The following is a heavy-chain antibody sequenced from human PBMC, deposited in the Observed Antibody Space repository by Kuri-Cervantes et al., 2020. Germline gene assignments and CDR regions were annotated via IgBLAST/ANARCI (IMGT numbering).Heavy chain of an antibody. J-gene: IGHJ5*01. CDR1: GGSIRSYY. V-gene: IGHV4-59*01. Sequence: ESLKISCTVSGGSIRSYYWSWIRQPPGKGLEWIGYIYYSGSTNYNPFLKSRVTISADSSKNQFSLNLSSVTAADTAVYYCAREIDYGDYGWFDSWGQGTLVTVSS. CDR2: IYYSGST. D-gene: IGHD4-17*01. CDR3: AREIDYGDYGWFDS.